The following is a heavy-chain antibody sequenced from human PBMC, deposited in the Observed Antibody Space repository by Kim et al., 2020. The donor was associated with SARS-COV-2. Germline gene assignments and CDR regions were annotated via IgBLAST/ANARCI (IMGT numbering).Heavy chain of an antibody. D-gene: IGHD3-10*01. CDR2: INPSGGAT. V-gene: IGHV1-46*01. J-gene: IGHJ4*02. CDR3: ARRGSGSYSDY. CDR1: GYIFTSFR. Sequence: ASVKVSCKAFGYIFTSFRMHWVRQAPGQGLGWMGIINPSGGATTYAQNFQGRVTMTRDTSTSTVYMELNSLKFEDTAVYYCARRGSGSYSDYWGQGTLVTVSS.